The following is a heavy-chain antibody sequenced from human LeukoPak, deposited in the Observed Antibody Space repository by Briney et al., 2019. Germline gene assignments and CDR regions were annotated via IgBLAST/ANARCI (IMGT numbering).Heavy chain of an antibody. J-gene: IGHJ4*02. CDR1: RITFNSYV. CDR2: ISGSGGST. V-gene: IGHV3-23*01. D-gene: IGHD6-13*01. Sequence: TGGSLRLSCAASRITFNSYVMSWVRQAPGKGLEWVSGISGSGGSTYYADSVKGRFTISRDNSKNTLYLQMNSLRAEDTAVYYCAKARGIAAAGLGWGQGTLVTVSS. CDR3: AKARGIAAAGLG.